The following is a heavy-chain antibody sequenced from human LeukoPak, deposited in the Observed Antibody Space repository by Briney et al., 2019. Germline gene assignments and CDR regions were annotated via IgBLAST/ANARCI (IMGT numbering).Heavy chain of an antibody. V-gene: IGHV4-59*08. D-gene: IGHD4-17*01. CDR1: GVSISSYY. J-gene: IGHJ4*02. CDR3: ARADYGDYGYYFDY. Sequence: PSETLSLTCTVSGVSISSYYWSWIRQPPGKGLERIGYIYYSGSTNYNPSLKSRVTISVDTSKNQFSLKLSSVTAADTAVYYCARADYGDYGYYFDYWGQGTLVTVSS. CDR2: IYYSGST.